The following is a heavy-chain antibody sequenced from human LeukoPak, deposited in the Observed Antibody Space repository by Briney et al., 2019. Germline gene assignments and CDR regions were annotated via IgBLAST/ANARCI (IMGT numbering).Heavy chain of an antibody. V-gene: IGHV1-69*13. CDR2: IIPIFAKP. CDR3: ARGPGCRGGTCYHNYFDH. D-gene: IGHD2-15*01. J-gene: IGHJ4*02. Sequence: SVKVSCKASEGAFNSYAVSWVRQAPGHGLEWMGGIIPIFAKPNYAQKFQGRVTITADESTTTVYMDVSNLRSDDTAVYYCARGPGCRGGTCYHNYFDHWGQGTLLTVSS. CDR1: EGAFNSYA.